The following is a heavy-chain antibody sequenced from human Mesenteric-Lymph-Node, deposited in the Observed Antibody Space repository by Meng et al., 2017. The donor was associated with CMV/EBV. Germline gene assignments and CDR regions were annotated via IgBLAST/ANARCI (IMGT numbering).Heavy chain of an antibody. CDR1: GDSFSSYY. CDR3: ARGSVLRFLEWFFGMDV. Sequence: GGSLRLSCTVSGDSFSSYYWAWIRQPPGKGLEWVSSISSSSSYIYYADSVKGRFTISRDNAKNSLYLQMNSLRAEDTAVYYCARGSVLRFLEWFFGMDVWGQGTTVTVSS. J-gene: IGHJ6*02. V-gene: IGHV3-21*01. D-gene: IGHD3-3*01. CDR2: ISSSSSYI.